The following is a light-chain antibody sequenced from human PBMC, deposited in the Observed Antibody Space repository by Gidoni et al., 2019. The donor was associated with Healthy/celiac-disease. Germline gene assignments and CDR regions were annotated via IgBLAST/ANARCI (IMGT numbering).Light chain of an antibody. J-gene: IGLJ3*02. V-gene: IGLV1-40*01. Sequence: QSVLTQPPSVSGAPGQRGTISCTGSSSNIGAGYDVHWYQQLPGTAPKLLIYGTSNRPSGVPDRFSGSKSGTSASLAITGLQAEDEADYYCQSYDSSLSGRWVFGGGTKLTVL. CDR3: QSYDSSLSGRWV. CDR1: SSNIGAGYD. CDR2: GTS.